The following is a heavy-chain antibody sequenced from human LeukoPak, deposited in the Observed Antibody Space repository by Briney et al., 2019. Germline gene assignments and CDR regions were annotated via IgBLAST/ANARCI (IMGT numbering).Heavy chain of an antibody. CDR1: GGSFSGYY. D-gene: IGHD3-3*01. Sequence: SETLSLTCAVYGGSFSGYYWSWIRQPPGKGLEWIGEINHSGSTNYNPSLKSRVTISVDTSKNQFFLKLSSVTAADTAVYYCARGLSRDYYDFWSDDITGGWFDPWGQGTLVTVSS. V-gene: IGHV4-34*01. CDR3: ARGLSRDYYDFWSDDITGGWFDP. CDR2: INHSGST. J-gene: IGHJ5*02.